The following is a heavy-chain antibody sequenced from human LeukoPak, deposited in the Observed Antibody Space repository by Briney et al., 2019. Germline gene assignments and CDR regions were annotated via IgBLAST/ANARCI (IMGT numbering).Heavy chain of an antibody. CDR3: AKEEGGYGSGSYYMNYYYYYMDG. CDR2: FSGRGGSK. Sequence: PGVSLRLSCAASGFTFSSYGISWVRQPPGKGREWVQAFSGRGGSKYYPDPVKGRFTISRDNSKNTLYLQMNSLRAEDTAVYYCAKEEGGYGSGSYYMNYYYYYMDGWGKGTTVTISS. V-gene: IGHV3-23*01. D-gene: IGHD3-10*01. CDR1: GFTFSSYG. J-gene: IGHJ6*03.